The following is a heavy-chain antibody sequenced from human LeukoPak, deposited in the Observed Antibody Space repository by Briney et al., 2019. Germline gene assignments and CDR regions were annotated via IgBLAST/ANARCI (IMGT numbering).Heavy chain of an antibody. CDR2: IIPIFGTA. CDR3: ARLPSDIVPTIRV. CDR1: VHTHSIYV. V-gene: IGHV1-69*13. D-gene: IGHD5-12*01. J-gene: IGHJ4*02. Sequence: SVKVSCKASVHTHSIYVVRGVPQAPGQGLEWMGGIIPIFGTANYAQKFQGRVTITADESTSTACIELSSLRSEDTALYYCARLPSDIVPTIRVWGQGTLVTVSS.